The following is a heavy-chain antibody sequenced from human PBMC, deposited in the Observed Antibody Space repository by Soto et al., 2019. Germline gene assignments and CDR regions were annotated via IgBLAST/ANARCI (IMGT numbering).Heavy chain of an antibody. J-gene: IGHJ6*03. Sequence: QVQLQQWGAGLLKPSETLSLTCAVYGGSFSGYYWSWIRQPPGKGLVWIGEINHSGRTNYNPSLKSRVAISVDTSKNQFSQKLSSVTAADTGVYYCARSRAAVRYYYYYMDVWGKGTTVTVSS. CDR2: INHSGRT. V-gene: IGHV4-34*01. CDR1: GGSFSGYY. D-gene: IGHD6-13*01. CDR3: ARSRAAVRYYYYYMDV.